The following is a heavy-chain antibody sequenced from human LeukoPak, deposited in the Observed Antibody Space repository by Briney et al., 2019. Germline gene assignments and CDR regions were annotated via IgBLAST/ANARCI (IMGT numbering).Heavy chain of an antibody. CDR2: ISGDGGRT. CDR3: TRAYYDEFWGKFRYICAFYI. Sequence: GGSLRLSCAASVFPFDVYAIHGVRQAPGKGLEWVSLISGDGGRTHYADSVKGRFTISRDHSKNSLYLKMNSLRTEDTAFYYETRAYYDEFWGKFRYICAFYIGGQGTMVTVSS. J-gene: IGHJ3*02. V-gene: IGHV3-43*02. D-gene: IGHD3-16*02. CDR1: VFPFDVYA.